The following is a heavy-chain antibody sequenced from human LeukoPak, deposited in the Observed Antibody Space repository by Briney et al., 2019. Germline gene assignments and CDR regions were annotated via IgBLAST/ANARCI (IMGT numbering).Heavy chain of an antibody. CDR1: GFTFSSYS. CDR3: ARDTTVAATRWFDP. D-gene: IGHD2-15*01. J-gene: IGHJ5*02. V-gene: IGHV3-21*01. Sequence: PGGSLRLSCAASGFTFSSYSMNWVRQAPGKGLEWVSSISSSSSYIYYADSVKSRFTISRDNAKNSLYLQMNSLRAEDTAVYYCARDTTVAATRWFDPWGQGTLVTVSS. CDR2: ISSSSSYI.